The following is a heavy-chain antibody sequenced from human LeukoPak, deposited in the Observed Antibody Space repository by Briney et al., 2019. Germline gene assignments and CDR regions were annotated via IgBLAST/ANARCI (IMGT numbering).Heavy chain of an antibody. CDR1: GFTFSSYA. V-gene: IGHV3-23*01. CDR2: ISGSGGSP. J-gene: IGHJ4*02. D-gene: IGHD6-13*01. CDR3: AKVHGYSSSWPTAGDYYFDY. Sequence: PGGSLRLSCAASGFTFSSYAMSWVRQAPGKGLEWVSAISGSGGSPYYADSVKGRFTISRDNSKNTLYLQMNSLRAEDTAVYYCAKVHGYSSSWPTAGDYYFDYWGQGTLVTVSS.